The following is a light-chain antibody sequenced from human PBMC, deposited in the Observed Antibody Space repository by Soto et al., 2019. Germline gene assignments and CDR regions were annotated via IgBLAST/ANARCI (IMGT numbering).Light chain of an antibody. V-gene: IGKV1-5*03. CDR3: RQYKSKPFT. Sequence: DIQMTQSPSTLSASVADRVTITCRASQSISSWLAWYQQKPGKAPKLLIYKASSLESGVPSRFSGSESGTEFTLTISSMMTGYFAPYYCRQYKSKPFTFGPSPTVDI. CDR1: QSISSW. J-gene: IGKJ3*01. CDR2: KAS.